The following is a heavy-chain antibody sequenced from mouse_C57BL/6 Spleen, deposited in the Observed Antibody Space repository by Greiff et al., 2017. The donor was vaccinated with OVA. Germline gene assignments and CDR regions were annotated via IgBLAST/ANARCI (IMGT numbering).Heavy chain of an antibody. CDR1: GYTFTSYW. CDR2: IDPSDSYT. CDR3: ATYDYDKRGFAY. V-gene: IGHV1-69*01. Sequence: VQLQQSGAELVMPGASVKLSCKASGYTFTSYWMHWVKQRPGHGLEWIGEIDPSDSYTNYNQKFKGKSTLTVDKSSSTAYMQLSSLTSEDSAVYYCATYDYDKRGFAYWGQGTLVTVSA. D-gene: IGHD2-4*01. J-gene: IGHJ3*01.